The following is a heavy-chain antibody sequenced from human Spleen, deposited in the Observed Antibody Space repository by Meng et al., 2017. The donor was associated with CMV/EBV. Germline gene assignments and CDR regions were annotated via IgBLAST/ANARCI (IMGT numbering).Heavy chain of an antibody. V-gene: IGHV1-69*05. D-gene: IGHD2-2*01. CDR3: VRCTRCHLRNYYYGMDV. J-gene: IGHJ6*02. Sequence: SVKVSCKASGGTITNYAISWVRQAPGHGLEWMGGFMPIFGTVNYAQNLQGRVTITTDESTDIAYMELSSLRSDDTAVYYCVRCTRCHLRNYYYGMDVWGQGTTVTVSS. CDR2: FMPIFGTV. CDR1: GGTITNYA.